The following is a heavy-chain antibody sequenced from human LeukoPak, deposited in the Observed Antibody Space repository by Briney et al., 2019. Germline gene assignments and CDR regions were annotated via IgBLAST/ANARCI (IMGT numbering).Heavy chain of an antibody. V-gene: IGHV4-59*01. J-gene: IGHJ4*02. CDR2: IYYSGSTYYSGST. D-gene: IGHD3-9*01. CDR3: ARVTGYMIEDYFDY. Sequence: SETLSLTCTVSGDSTNGYYWTWIRQPPGKGLEWIGYIYYSGSTYYSGSTNYNPSLKSRVTISVDTSKNQFSLKLSSVTAADTAVYYCARVTGYMIEDYFDYWGQGILVTVSS. CDR1: GDSTNGYY.